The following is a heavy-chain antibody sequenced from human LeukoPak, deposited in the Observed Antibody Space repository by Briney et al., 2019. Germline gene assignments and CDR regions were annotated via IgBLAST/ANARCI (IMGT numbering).Heavy chain of an antibody. Sequence: PGRSLRLSCAASGFTFDDYAMHWVRQVPGKGLEWVSGISWNSASIGYADSVKGRFTISRDNAKNSLFLQMNSLRAEDTAVYYCARDGHYDFWSGYRLYYYYYMDVWGKGTTVTVSS. CDR2: ISWNSASI. J-gene: IGHJ6*03. V-gene: IGHV3-9*01. CDR1: GFTFDDYA. D-gene: IGHD3-3*01. CDR3: ARDGHYDFWSGYRLYYYYYMDV.